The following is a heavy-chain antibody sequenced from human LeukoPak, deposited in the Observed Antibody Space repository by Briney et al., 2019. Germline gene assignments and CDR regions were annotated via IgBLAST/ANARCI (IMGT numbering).Heavy chain of an antibody. J-gene: IGHJ4*02. CDR1: GGSISSSSYY. V-gene: IGHV4-39*01. Sequence: PSETLPLTCTVSGGSISSSSYYWGWIRQPPGKGLEWIGSIYYSGSTYYNPSLKSRVTISVDTSKNQFSLKLSSVTAADTAVYYCARHAVSSNYDFWSGYDWDYWGQGTLVTVSS. CDR3: ARHAVSSNYDFWSGYDWDY. CDR2: IYYSGST. D-gene: IGHD3-3*01.